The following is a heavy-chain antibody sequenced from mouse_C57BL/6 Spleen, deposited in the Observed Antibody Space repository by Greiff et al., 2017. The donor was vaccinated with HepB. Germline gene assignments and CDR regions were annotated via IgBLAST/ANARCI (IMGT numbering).Heavy chain of an antibody. CDR2: ISGGGGKT. CDR1: GFTFSSYT. J-gene: IGHJ4*01. V-gene: IGHV5-9*01. D-gene: IGHD2-4*01. CDR3: ARQDYDYDYYAMDY. Sequence: EVKLVESGGGLVKPGGSLKLSCAASGFTFSSYTMSWVRQTPEKRLEWVATISGGGGKTYYPDSVKGRFTIARDNAKNPLYLQMSSLRSEDTALYYCARQDYDYDYYAMDYWGQGTSVTVSS.